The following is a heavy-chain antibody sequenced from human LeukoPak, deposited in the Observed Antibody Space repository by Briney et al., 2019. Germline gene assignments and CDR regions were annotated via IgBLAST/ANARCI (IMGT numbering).Heavy chain of an antibody. V-gene: IGHV1-18*01. J-gene: IGHJ4*02. Sequence: ASVKVSCKASGCTFTSYGISWVRQAPGQGLEWMGWISAYNGNTNYAQKLQGRVTMTTDTSTSTAYMELRSLRSDDTAVYYCAREGYDYVWGSYRPYYFDYWGQGTLVTVSS. CDR3: AREGYDYVWGSYRPYYFDY. D-gene: IGHD3-16*02. CDR1: GCTFTSYG. CDR2: ISAYNGNT.